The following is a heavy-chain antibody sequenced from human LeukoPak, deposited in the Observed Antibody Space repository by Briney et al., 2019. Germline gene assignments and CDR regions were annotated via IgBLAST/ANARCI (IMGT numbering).Heavy chain of an antibody. J-gene: IGHJ5*02. CDR2: IYYSGST. Sequence: SETLSLTCTVSGGSISSSSYYWGWIRQPPGKGLEWIGSIYYSGSTYYNPSLKSRVTISVDTSKNQFSLKLSSVTAADTAVYYCARARRPTEWFDPWGQGTLVTVSS. CDR1: GGSISSSSYY. CDR3: ARARRPTEWFDP. D-gene: IGHD1-14*01. V-gene: IGHV4-39*07.